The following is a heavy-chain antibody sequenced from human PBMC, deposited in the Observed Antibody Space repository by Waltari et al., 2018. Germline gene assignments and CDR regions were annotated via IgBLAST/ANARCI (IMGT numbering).Heavy chain of an antibody. D-gene: IGHD2-21*02. J-gene: IGHJ4*02. CDR3: ARGGDPVTADCYYN. CDR1: GYNFNTHL. V-gene: IGHV1-46*02. Sequence: QVQLVQSGAEVKKPGASVKLSCKTSGYNFNTHLTHWVRQAPGQGLEWGGLVNPRDDSTCHAQRFQGRIALTWDTSTSTVYMELSSLRGEDTAVYYCARGGDPVTADCYYNWGQGTLVTVSS. CDR2: VNPRDDST.